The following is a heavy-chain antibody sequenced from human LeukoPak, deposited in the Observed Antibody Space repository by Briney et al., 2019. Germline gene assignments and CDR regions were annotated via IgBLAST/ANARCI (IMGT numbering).Heavy chain of an antibody. D-gene: IGHD2-15*01. Sequence: PSETLSLTCTVSGGSITNYYWSWIRQPAGKGLEWIGRIYTRGSTNYNPSLKSRVTMSVDTSKNQFSLKLSSVTAADTAVYYCARGRYCSADISSGGDAFDIWGQGTMVSVSS. CDR2: IYTRGST. J-gene: IGHJ3*02. V-gene: IGHV4-4*07. CDR1: GGSITNYY. CDR3: ARGRYCSADISSGGDAFDI.